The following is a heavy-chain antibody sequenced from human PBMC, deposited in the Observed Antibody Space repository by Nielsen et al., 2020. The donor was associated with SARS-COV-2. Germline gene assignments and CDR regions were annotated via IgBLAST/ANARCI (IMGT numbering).Heavy chain of an antibody. CDR2: ISGGGSDT. CDR3: AKKAVTMDV. CDR1: GFTFSSLW. J-gene: IGHJ6*02. V-gene: IGHV3-23*01. Sequence: GESLKISCAASGFTFSSLWMSWVRQVPGKGLEWVAGISGGGSDTYLIDSVKGRLTISRDNSKNMLFLQMSSLRVEDTAIYYCAKKAVTMDVWGLGTSVTVSS.